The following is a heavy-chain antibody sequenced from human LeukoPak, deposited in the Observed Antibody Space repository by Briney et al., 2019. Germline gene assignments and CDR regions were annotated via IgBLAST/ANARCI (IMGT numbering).Heavy chain of an antibody. CDR2: INHSGST. D-gene: IGHD5-12*01. CDR3: VRLVGGDIDY. V-gene: IGHV4-34*01. Sequence: LETLSLTCAVYGGSFSGYYWSWIRQPPGKGLEWIGEINHSGSTNYNPSLKSRVTISVDTSKNQFSLKLSSVTAADTAVYYCVRLVGGDIDYWGQGTLVTVSS. CDR1: GGSFSGYY. J-gene: IGHJ4*02.